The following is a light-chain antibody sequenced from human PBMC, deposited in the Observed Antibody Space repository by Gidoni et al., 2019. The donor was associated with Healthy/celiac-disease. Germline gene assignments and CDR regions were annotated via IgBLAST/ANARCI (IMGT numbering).Light chain of an antibody. Sequence: DIVMTQSPLSLPVTPGEPASISCRSSQSLLHSNGYNYLDWYLQKPGQSPQLLIYLGSNRASGVPDRFSGSGSGTDFTLKISRVEAEDVGVYYCMQALQTRTDFGQGTKLEIK. V-gene: IGKV2-28*01. CDR1: QSLLHSNGYNY. J-gene: IGKJ2*01. CDR2: LGS. CDR3: MQALQTRTD.